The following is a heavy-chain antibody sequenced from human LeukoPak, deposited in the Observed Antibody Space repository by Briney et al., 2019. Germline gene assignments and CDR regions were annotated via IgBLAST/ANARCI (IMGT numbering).Heavy chain of an antibody. CDR3: ARSVIVGATTPFDY. V-gene: IGHV1-2*02. J-gene: IGHJ4*02. CDR1: GYTFTGYY. CDR2: INPNSGGT. D-gene: IGHD1-26*01. Sequence: GASVTVSCKASGYTFTGYYMHWVRQAPGQGLEWMGWINPNSGGTNYAQKFQGRVTMTRDMSTSTVYMELSSLRSEDTAVYYCARSVIVGATTPFDYWGQGTLVTVSS.